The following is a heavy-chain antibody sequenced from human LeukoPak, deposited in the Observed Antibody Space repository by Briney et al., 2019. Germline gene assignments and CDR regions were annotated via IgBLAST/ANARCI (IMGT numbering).Heavy chain of an antibody. V-gene: IGHV4-39*07. Sequence: SETLSLTCTVSGGSISSSIYYWGWIRQPPGKGLEWVASISYRGTTYYSPSLKSRVTISVDTSKNQFSLKLSSVTAADTAVYYCARIMGGSYSPTGESWGQGTLVTVSS. CDR2: ISYRGTT. D-gene: IGHD1-26*01. J-gene: IGHJ4*02. CDR1: GGSISSSIYY. CDR3: ARIMGGSYSPTGES.